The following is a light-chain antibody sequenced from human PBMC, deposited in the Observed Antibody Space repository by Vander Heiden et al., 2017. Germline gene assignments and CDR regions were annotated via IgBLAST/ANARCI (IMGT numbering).Light chain of an antibody. Sequence: EIVLTQSPATLSLSPGERASQSVSSYLAWYQQKPGQAPRLLIYDASNRATGIPARFSGSGYGKDFTLTISSLEPEDFAVYYCQQLSNWPPWTFGQGTKVEIK. V-gene: IGKV3-11*01. J-gene: IGKJ1*01. CDR3: QQLSNWPPWT. CDR2: DAS. CDR1: QSVSSY.